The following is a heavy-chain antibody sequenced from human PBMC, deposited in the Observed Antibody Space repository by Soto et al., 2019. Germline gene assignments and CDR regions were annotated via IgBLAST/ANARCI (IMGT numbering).Heavy chain of an antibody. CDR1: GYTFTSYG. CDR3: ARDLGYYDFWSGWRALQRIDY. J-gene: IGHJ4*02. V-gene: IGHV1-18*01. D-gene: IGHD3-3*01. CDR2: ISAYNGNT. Sequence: ASVKVSCKASGYTFTSYGISWVRQAPGQGLEWMGWISAYNGNTNYAQKLQGRVTMTTDTSTSTAYMELRSLRSDDTAVYYCARDLGYYDFWSGWRALQRIDYWGQGTLVTVS.